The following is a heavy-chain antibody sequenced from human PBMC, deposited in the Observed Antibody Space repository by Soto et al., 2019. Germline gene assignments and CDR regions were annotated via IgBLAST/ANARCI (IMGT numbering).Heavy chain of an antibody. V-gene: IGHV3-30*03. CDR1: GFTFSSYG. CDR2: ISYDGGLQ. Sequence: QAQLVESGGGVVQPGRSLRLSCAASGFTFSSYGMHWVRQAPGTGLEWVAVISYDGGLQHYADSVKGRFTISRDNSKNTVLLKMNSLRAEDTAVYYCVSDRGYGHASVPYSWGQGTLVSVSS. CDR3: VSDRGYGHASVPYS. D-gene: IGHD5-18*01. J-gene: IGHJ4*02.